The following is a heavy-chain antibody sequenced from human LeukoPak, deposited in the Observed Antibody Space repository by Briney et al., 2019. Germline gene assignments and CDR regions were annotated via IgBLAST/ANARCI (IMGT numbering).Heavy chain of an antibody. D-gene: IGHD3-10*01. Sequence: PSGTLSLTCTVSGGSISSSSYYWGWIRQPPGKGLEWIGSIYYSGSTYYNPSLKSRVTISVDTSKNQFSLKLSSVTAADTAVYYCASQGFIYHWFDPWGQGTLVTVSS. CDR1: GGSISSSSYY. CDR3: ASQGFIYHWFDP. J-gene: IGHJ5*02. V-gene: IGHV4-39*07. CDR2: IYYSGST.